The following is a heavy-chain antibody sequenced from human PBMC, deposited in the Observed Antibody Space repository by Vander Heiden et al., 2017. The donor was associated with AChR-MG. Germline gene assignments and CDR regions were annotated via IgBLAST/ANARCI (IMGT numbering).Heavy chain of an antibody. Sequence: EVQLVESGGGLVKPGGSLRLSCAASGFPFSSYSMNWVRQAPGKGLEWVSSISSSSSYIYYADSVKGRFTISRDNAKNSLYLQMNSLRAEDTAVYYCARVRSVTTPSLDYWGQGTLVTVSS. CDR3: ARVRSVTTPSLDY. V-gene: IGHV3-21*01. CDR2: ISSSSSYI. CDR1: GFPFSSYS. D-gene: IGHD4-17*01. J-gene: IGHJ4*02.